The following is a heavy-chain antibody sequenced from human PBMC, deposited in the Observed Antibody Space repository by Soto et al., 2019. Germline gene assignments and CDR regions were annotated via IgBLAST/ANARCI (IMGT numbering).Heavy chain of an antibody. V-gene: IGHV4-34*08. CDR1: GGTFSSQS. CDR3: AAYDVGTIIQDY. J-gene: IGHJ4*02. CDR2: IDHGGST. Sequence: SETLSLTCAIYGGTFSSQSRSWFRQPPGKGLEWIGEIDHGGSTNYNPSLKSRVTISGDTSKNQFSLELRSLTAADTGVYYCAAYDVGTIIQDYWGQGTRVTVSS. D-gene: IGHD2-21*02.